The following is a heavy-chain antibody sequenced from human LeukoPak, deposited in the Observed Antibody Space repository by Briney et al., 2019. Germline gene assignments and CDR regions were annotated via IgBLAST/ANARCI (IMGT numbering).Heavy chain of an antibody. J-gene: IGHJ4*02. CDR2: IYYSGNT. CDR3: AREPTTAMVSDY. V-gene: IGHV4-39*07. Sequence: SETLSLTCTVSGGSISSSSYYWGWIRQPPGKGLEWIGSIYYSGNTYYNPSLKSRVTISVDKSKNQFSLKLSSVTAADTALYYCAREPTTAMVSDYWGQGTLVTVSS. CDR1: GGSISSSSYY. D-gene: IGHD5-18*01.